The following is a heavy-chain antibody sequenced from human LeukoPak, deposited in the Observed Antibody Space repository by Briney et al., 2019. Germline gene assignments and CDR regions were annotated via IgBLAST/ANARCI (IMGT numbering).Heavy chain of an antibody. D-gene: IGHD5-24*01. CDR3: AILNHPDGRVY. J-gene: IGHJ4*02. V-gene: IGHV3-53*01. CDR2: FYVGGAT. CDR1: GFSVTNNY. Sequence: HPGGSLRLSCAVSGFSVTNNYMSWVRQAPGKGLEWVSVFYVGGATYHADSVKGRFTISRDNSENTLYLQMKSLRAEDTAVYYCAILNHPDGRVYWGQGAPVTVSS.